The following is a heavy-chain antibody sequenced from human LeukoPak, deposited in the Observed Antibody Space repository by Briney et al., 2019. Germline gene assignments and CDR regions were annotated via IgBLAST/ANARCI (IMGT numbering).Heavy chain of an antibody. CDR3: ARSAHCSSTSCYHDAFDI. D-gene: IGHD2-2*01. J-gene: IGHJ3*02. CDR1: GGSISSYY. CDR2: IYYSGST. V-gene: IGHV4-59*01. Sequence: SETLSLTCTVSGGSISSYYWSWIRQPPGKGLKWIGYIYYSGSTNYNPSLKSRVAISVDTSKNQFSLKLSSVTAADTAVYYCARSAHCSSTSCYHDAFDIWGQGTMVTVSS.